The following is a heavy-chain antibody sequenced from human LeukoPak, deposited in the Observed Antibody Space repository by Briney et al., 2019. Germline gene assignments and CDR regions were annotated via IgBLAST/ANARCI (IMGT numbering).Heavy chain of an antibody. D-gene: IGHD1-20*01. CDR1: GFTLSSYA. Sequence: PGGSLRLSCAASGFTLSSYAMSWVRQAPGKGLEWVSAISAGGGGTYYTDSVKGRFTISRDNSKNTLYLQMNSLRAEDTAVYYCANNWNLDYWGQGTLVTVSS. J-gene: IGHJ4*02. V-gene: IGHV3-23*01. CDR3: ANNWNLDY. CDR2: ISAGGGGT.